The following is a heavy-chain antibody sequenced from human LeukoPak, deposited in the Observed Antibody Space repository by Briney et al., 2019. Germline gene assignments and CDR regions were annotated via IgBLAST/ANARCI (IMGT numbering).Heavy chain of an antibody. CDR2: IYSGGST. Sequence: PGGSLRLSCAASGFTVSSNYMSWVRQAPGKGLEWVSVIYSGGSTYYADSVKGRFTISRDNSKNTLYLQMNSLRAEDTAVYYCVANYYDSSGYAFDIWGQGTMVTVSS. CDR3: VANYYDSSGYAFDI. CDR1: GFTVSSNY. V-gene: IGHV3-53*01. J-gene: IGHJ3*02. D-gene: IGHD3-22*01.